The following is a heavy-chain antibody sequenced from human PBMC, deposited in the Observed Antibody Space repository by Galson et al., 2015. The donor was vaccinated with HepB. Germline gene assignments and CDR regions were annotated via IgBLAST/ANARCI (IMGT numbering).Heavy chain of an antibody. CDR2: IKQDGSET. CDR3: ARVWGDY. CDR1: GFTFRSYW. Sequence: SLRLSCAASGFTFRSYWMTWVRQASGKGLEWVANIKQDGSETFYVASVKGRFTTSRDNAKNSLYLQMNSLRAEDTAVYYCARVWGDYWGQGTLVTVS. D-gene: IGHD3-16*01. V-gene: IGHV3-7*03. J-gene: IGHJ4*02.